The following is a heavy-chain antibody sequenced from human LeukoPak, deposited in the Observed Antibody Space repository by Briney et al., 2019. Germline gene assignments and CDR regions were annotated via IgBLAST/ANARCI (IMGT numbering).Heavy chain of an antibody. CDR1: GGSISSYY. CDR3: ARTDYGGNPLFDY. CDR2: IYYSGST. J-gene: IGHJ4*02. Sequence: SETLSLTCTVSGGSISSYYWSWIRQPPGKGLEWIGYIYYSGSTNYNPSLKSRVTISVDTSKNQFSLKLSSVTAADTAVYYCARTDYGGNPLFDYWGQGTLVTVSS. D-gene: IGHD4-23*01. V-gene: IGHV4-59*01.